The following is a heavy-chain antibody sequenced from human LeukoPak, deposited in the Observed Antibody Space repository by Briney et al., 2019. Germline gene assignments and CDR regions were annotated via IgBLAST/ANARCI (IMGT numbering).Heavy chain of an antibody. Sequence: PSETLSLTCAVYGGSFSGYYWSWIRQPPGKGLEWIGEINHSGSTNYNPSLKSRVNISVDTSKNQFSLKLSSVTAADTAVYCCARVKGIAARPFDYWGQGTLVTVCS. V-gene: IGHV4-34*01. D-gene: IGHD6-6*01. CDR2: INHSGST. J-gene: IGHJ4*02. CDR3: ARVKGIAARPFDY. CDR1: GGSFSGYY.